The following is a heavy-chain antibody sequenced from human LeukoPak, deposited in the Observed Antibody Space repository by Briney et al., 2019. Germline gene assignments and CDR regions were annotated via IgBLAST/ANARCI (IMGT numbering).Heavy chain of an antibody. CDR2: IYYSGST. Sequence: PSETLSLTCTVSGGSISSGSYYWSWIRQPPGKGLEWIGYIYYSGSTNYNPSLKSRVTISVDTSKNQFSLKLSSVTAADTAVYYCARGHDILSGGIWGQGTMVTVSS. CDR3: ARGHDILSGGI. CDR1: GGSISSGSYY. D-gene: IGHD3-9*01. J-gene: IGHJ3*02. V-gene: IGHV4-61*01.